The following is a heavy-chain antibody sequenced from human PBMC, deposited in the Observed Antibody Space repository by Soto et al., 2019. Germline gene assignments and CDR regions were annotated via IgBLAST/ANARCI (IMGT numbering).Heavy chain of an antibody. Sequence: ASVKVSCKASGYTFTSYGISWVRQAPGQGLEWMGWISAYNGNTNYAQKLQGRVTMTTDTSTSTAYMELRSLRSDGTAVYYCARRQHYYDSSGYSNWFDPWGQGTLVTVSS. D-gene: IGHD3-22*01. CDR3: ARRQHYYDSSGYSNWFDP. V-gene: IGHV1-18*04. CDR1: GYTFTSYG. CDR2: ISAYNGNT. J-gene: IGHJ5*02.